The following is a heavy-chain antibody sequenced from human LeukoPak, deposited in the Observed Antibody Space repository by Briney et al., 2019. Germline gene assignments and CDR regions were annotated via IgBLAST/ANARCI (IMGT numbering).Heavy chain of an antibody. CDR2: IIPIFGTA. D-gene: IGHD4-23*01. CDR3: ARQGYSGHSQGAADY. CDR1: GGTFSSYA. V-gene: IGHV1-69*06. Sequence: GASVKVSCKASGGTFSSYAISWVRQAPGQGLEWMGGIIPIFGTANYAQKFQGRVTITADKSTSTAYMELRSLRSDDTAVYYCARQGYSGHSQGAADYWGQGTLVTVSS. J-gene: IGHJ4*02.